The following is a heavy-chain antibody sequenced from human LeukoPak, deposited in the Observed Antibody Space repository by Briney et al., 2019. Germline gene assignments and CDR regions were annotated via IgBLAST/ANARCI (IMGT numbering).Heavy chain of an antibody. CDR3: ARVGPGSHLALYY. Sequence: GGSLRLSCAASGFTVSSNYMSWVRQAPGKGLEWVSVIYSGGSTYYADSVKGRFTISRDNSKNTLYLQMNSLRAEDTAVYYCARVGPGSHLALYYWGQGTLVTVSS. D-gene: IGHD1-26*01. V-gene: IGHV3-53*01. CDR2: IYSGGST. J-gene: IGHJ4*02. CDR1: GFTVSSNY.